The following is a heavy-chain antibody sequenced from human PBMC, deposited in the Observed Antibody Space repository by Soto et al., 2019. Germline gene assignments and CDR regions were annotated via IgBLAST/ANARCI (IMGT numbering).Heavy chain of an antibody. CDR3: AKDPHYDFWSGYSHYFDY. D-gene: IGHD3-3*01. V-gene: IGHV3-23*01. Sequence: AGGSLRLSCATSGFTFSTYAMTWVRQAPGKGLEWVSGISGSGGNTYYADSVKGRFTVSRDNSKNTLYLQMNSLRAEDTAVYYCAKDPHYDFWSGYSHYFDYWGQGTLVTVSS. CDR1: GFTFSTYA. CDR2: ISGSGGNT. J-gene: IGHJ4*02.